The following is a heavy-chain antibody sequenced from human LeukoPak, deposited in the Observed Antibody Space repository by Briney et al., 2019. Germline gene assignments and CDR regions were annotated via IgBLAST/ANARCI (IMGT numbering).Heavy chain of an antibody. D-gene: IGHD3-22*01. Sequence: PSQTLSLTCTVSGGSISSGSYYWSWIRQPAGKGLEWIGRIYTSGSTNYNPSLKSRVTISVDTSKNQFSLKLSSVTAADTAVYYCATTYYYDSSGYSAEDYWGQGTLVTVSS. CDR2: IYTSGST. J-gene: IGHJ4*02. V-gene: IGHV4-61*02. CDR1: GGSISSGSYY. CDR3: ATTYYYDSSGYSAEDY.